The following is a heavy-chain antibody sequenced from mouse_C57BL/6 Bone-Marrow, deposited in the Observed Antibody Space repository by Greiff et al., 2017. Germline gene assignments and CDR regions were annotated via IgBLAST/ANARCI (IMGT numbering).Heavy chain of an antibody. J-gene: IGHJ3*01. Sequence: EVQLQQSGAELVRPGASVKLSCTASGFNIKDYYMHWVKQRPEKGLEWIGRIDPEDGDTEYAAKFQGTATMTVDTSSHTANLQLSSLTSEDTAVYYFTADDPFSYWGQGTLVTVSA. V-gene: IGHV14-1*01. CDR1: GFNIKDYY. D-gene: IGHD2-12*01. CDR2: IDPEDGDT. CDR3: TADDPFSY.